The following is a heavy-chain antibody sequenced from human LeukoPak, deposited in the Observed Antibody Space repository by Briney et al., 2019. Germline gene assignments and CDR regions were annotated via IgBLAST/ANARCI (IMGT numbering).Heavy chain of an antibody. J-gene: IGHJ4*02. CDR3: ARGSWSAADTNIDY. CDR2: IKQDGSEK. Sequence: GGSLRLSCAASGFSFSRFWMSWVRQAPGKGLEWVANIKQDGSEKYYVDSVKGRFTISRDNAKNSLYLQMNSLRAEDTAVYYCARGSWSAADTNIDYWGQGTLVTVSS. D-gene: IGHD6-13*01. V-gene: IGHV3-7*02. CDR1: GFSFSRFW.